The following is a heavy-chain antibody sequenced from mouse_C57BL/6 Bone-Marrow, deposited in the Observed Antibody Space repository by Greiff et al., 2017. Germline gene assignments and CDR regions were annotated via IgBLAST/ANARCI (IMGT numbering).Heavy chain of an antibody. V-gene: IGHV2-5*01. Sequence: QVHVKQSGPGLVQPSQSLSITCTVSGFSLTSYGVHWVRQSPGKGLAWLGVIWRGGSTDYNAAFMSRLSITKDNSKSQVFFKMNSLQADDTAIYYCAKKARGWYFDVWGTGTTVTVSS. CDR2: IWRGGST. J-gene: IGHJ1*03. CDR3: AKKARGWYFDV. CDR1: GFSLTSYG.